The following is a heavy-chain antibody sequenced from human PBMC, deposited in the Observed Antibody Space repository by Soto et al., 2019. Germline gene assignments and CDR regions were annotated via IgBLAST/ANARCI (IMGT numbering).Heavy chain of an antibody. D-gene: IGHD4-17*01. V-gene: IGHV3-30-3*01. J-gene: IGHJ4*02. CDR3: ARDEYGDYDLGDY. Sequence: QVQLVESGGGVVQPGRSLRLSCAASGFTFSSYAMHWVRQAPGKGLEWVAVISYDGSNKYYADSVKGRFTISRDNSKNTLYLQMNRLRDEDTAVYYCARDEYGDYDLGDYWGQGTLVTVSS. CDR2: ISYDGSNK. CDR1: GFTFSSYA.